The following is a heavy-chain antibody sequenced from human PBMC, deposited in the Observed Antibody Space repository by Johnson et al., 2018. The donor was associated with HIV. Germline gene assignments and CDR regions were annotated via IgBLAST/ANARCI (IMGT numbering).Heavy chain of an antibody. D-gene: IGHD6-13*01. J-gene: IGHJ3*02. V-gene: IGHV3-33*06. Sequence: QMQLVESGGGVVQPGTSLRLSCAASGFTFSSYGIHWVRQAPGKGLEWVAFIWHDGRDVYYADSVKGRFTISRDNSKNTLYLQMNSLRAEDTAVYYCVKGIDSSSWYALDIWGQGTMVTVSS. CDR2: IWHDGRDV. CDR3: VKGIDSSSWYALDI. CDR1: GFTFSSYG.